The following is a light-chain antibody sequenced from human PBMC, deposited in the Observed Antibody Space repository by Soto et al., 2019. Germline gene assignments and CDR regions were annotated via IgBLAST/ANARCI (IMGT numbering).Light chain of an antibody. J-gene: IGKJ4*01. Sequence: DIQLTQSPSFLSTSVGDRVTISCRASQGIGSSLAWFQQKPGKAPKLLIYGASTLQSGVPSRFRGSGSGTEFPLTTSTLQPEDSATFFCHDLYSYSLTFGGGTKVEIK. CDR2: GAS. CDR3: HDLYSYSLT. V-gene: IGKV1-9*01. CDR1: QGIGSS.